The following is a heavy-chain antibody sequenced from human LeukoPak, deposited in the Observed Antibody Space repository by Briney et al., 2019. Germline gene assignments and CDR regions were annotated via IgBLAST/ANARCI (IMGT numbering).Heavy chain of an antibody. V-gene: IGHV3-23*01. J-gene: IGHJ4*02. D-gene: IGHD3-3*01. CDR3: VGTFTVFGVVSTIE. CDR1: GFTFKLYT. CDR2: ISFSGDNRGDNT. Sequence: PGRSLRLSCAAFGFTFKLYTMNWVRQAPGKGLEWVSSISFSGDNRGDNTYYADSVRGRFSISRDNSQNTVFLQMSSLRVDDTAAYYCVGTFTVFGVVSTIEWGQGTLVTVSS.